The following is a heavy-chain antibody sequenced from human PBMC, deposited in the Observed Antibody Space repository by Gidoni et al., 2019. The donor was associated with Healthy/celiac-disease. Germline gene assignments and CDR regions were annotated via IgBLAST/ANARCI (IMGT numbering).Heavy chain of an antibody. D-gene: IGHD3-3*01. CDR1: GFTFSSYA. CDR3: APRPPTKYYDFWSGYYH. J-gene: IGHJ5*02. V-gene: IGHV3-23*01. Sequence: EVQLLESGGGLVQPGGSLRLSCAASGFTFSSYAMSWVRQAPGKGLEWVSAISGSGGSTFYADSVKGRFTISRDNSKNTLYLQMHSLRAEDTAVYYCAPRPPTKYYDFWSGYYHWGQGTLVTVSS. CDR2: ISGSGGST.